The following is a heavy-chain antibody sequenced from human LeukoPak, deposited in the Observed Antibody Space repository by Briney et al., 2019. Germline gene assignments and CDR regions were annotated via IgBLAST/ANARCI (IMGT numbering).Heavy chain of an antibody. V-gene: IGHV3-53*01. J-gene: IGHJ6*02. Sequence: GGSLRLSCAASGFTVSSNYMSWVCQAPGKGLEWVSVIYSGGSTYYADSVKGRFTISRDNSKNTLYLQMNSLRAEDTAVYYCASRQGADYYYYYGMDVWGQGTTVTVSS. CDR2: IYSGGST. CDR3: ASRQGADYYYYYGMDV. CDR1: GFTVSSNY.